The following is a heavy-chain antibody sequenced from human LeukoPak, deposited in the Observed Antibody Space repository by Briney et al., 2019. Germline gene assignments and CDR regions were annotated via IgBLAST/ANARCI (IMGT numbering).Heavy chain of an antibody. CDR2: INHSGRT. V-gene: IGHV4-34*01. Sequence: SETLSLTCAVYGGSFSGYYWSWIRHPPGKRLEWIGEINHSGRTNYNPSLKSRVTISVDASKNQFSLKLSSVTAADTAVYYCSRGRGDLWSGYYEPYFDYWGQGTLVTVSS. D-gene: IGHD3-3*01. J-gene: IGHJ4*02. CDR3: SRGRGDLWSGYYEPYFDY. CDR1: GGSFSGYY.